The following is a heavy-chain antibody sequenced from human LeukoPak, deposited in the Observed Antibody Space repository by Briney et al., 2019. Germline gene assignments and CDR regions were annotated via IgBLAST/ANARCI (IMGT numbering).Heavy chain of an antibody. CDR1: GGSISSSSYY. CDR2: IYYSGST. CDR3: ARHPYGRNSYFDY. J-gene: IGHJ4*02. Sequence: SETLSLTCTVSGGSISSSSYYWGWIRQPPGKGLEWIGSIYYSGSTYYNPSLKSRVTISVDTSRNQFSLRLSSVTAADTAVYYCARHPYGRNSYFDYWGQGTLVTVSS. D-gene: IGHD4-23*01. V-gene: IGHV4-39*01.